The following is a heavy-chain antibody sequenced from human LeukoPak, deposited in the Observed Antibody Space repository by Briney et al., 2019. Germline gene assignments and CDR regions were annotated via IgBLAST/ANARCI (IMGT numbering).Heavy chain of an antibody. Sequence: GGSLRPSCAASGFTFRNYAMTWVRQAPGKGLEWVSVVTGNGDTTYYADSLKGRFTISRDNSRNTLYLQMNSLRAEDTAVYHCARNAADCTTSACYDSWGQGTLVTVSS. V-gene: IGHV3-23*01. CDR3: ARNAADCTTSACYDS. CDR1: GFTFRNYA. J-gene: IGHJ4*02. D-gene: IGHD2-8*01. CDR2: VTGNGDTT.